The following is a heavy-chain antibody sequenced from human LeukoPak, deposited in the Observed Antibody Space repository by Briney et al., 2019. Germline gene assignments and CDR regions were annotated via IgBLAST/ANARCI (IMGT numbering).Heavy chain of an antibody. CDR1: EFTFSNYG. J-gene: IGHJ4*01. D-gene: IGHD5-24*01. CDR2: IRYDGSNK. CDR3: ASFEMAVDY. V-gene: IGHV3-30*02. Sequence: GGSLRLSCAASEFTFSNYGMHWVRQAPGKGLEWVAFIRYDGSNKNYADSVKGRFTISRDNAKNTLYLQMNSLRAEDTAVYYCASFEMAVDYWGQEPWSPSPQ.